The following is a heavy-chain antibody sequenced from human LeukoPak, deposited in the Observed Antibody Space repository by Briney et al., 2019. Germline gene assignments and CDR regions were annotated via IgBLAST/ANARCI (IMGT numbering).Heavy chain of an antibody. V-gene: IGHV4-4*07. CDR2: IYTSGST. CDR1: GGSISHYY. CDR3: VVTISNWLPDY. J-gene: IGHJ4*02. D-gene: IGHD6-13*01. Sequence: SETLSLTCTVSGGSISHYYWNWLRQPAGKGLEWIGRIYTSGSTNYNPSLKSRVTMSVDTSKNQFSLKLTSVTAAGTAVYYCVVTISNWLPDYWGQGTLVTVSS.